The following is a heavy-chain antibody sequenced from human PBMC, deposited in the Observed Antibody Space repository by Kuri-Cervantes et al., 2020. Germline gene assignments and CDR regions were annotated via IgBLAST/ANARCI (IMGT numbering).Heavy chain of an antibody. CDR3: ARDGYDSSGYYFDY. Sequence: GESLKISCAASGFTFSSYSMNWVRQAPGKGLEWVSYISSSSSTIYYADSVKGRFTISRDNAKNSLYFQMNSLRAEDTAVYYCARDGYDSSGYYFDYWGQGTLVTVSS. CDR1: GFTFSSYS. J-gene: IGHJ4*02. CDR2: ISSSSSTI. D-gene: IGHD3-22*01. V-gene: IGHV3-48*01.